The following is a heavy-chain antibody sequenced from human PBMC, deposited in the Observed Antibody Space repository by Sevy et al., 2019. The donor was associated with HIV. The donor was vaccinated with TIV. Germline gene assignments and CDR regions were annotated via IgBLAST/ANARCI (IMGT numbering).Heavy chain of an antibody. Sequence: ASVKVSCKASGYTFTGYYIHWVRQAPGQGLEWMGRINPNTGDTNYGQNFQGRVTVTRDTSINTAYMELSRLRSDDTAVYYCARPGYSSGWDYWGQGTLVTVSS. CDR3: ARPGYSSGWDY. CDR1: GYTFTGYY. D-gene: IGHD6-19*01. J-gene: IGHJ4*02. V-gene: IGHV1-2*06. CDR2: INPNTGDT.